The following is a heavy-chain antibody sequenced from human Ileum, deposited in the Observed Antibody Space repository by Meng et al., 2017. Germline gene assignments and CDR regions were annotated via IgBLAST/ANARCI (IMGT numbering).Heavy chain of an antibody. Sequence: QVQLQPSGPGLVEPSQTLSLTCAVSGGSVSSNIAAWNWIRQSPLRGLEWLGRTYYRSKWYSEYAVSVKSRISITPDTSKNQFSLQMNSVTPEDTAVYYCASGSGSLDYWGPGTLVTVSS. CDR1: GGSVSSNIAA. CDR2: TYYRSKWYS. V-gene: IGHV6-1*01. CDR3: ASGSGSLDY. D-gene: IGHD3-3*01. J-gene: IGHJ4*02.